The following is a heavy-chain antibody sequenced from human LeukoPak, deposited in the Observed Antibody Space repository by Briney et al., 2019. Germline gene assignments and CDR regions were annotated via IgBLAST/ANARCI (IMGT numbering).Heavy chain of an antibody. CDR3: ARATRGDLLSEF. J-gene: IGHJ4*02. V-gene: IGHV1-8*01. Sequence: ASVKVSCKASEYTFANYDITWVRQAPGRGLEWMGWMNPYSTNTGYARKFQGRLSMTRGTSITTAYMELSSLTSEDTAVYYCARATRGDLLSEFWGPGSPITVSS. CDR1: EYTFANYD. D-gene: IGHD2-21*01. CDR2: MNPYSTNT.